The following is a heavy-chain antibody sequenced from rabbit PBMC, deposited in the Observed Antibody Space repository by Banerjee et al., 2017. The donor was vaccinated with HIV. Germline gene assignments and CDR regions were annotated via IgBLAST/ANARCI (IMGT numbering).Heavy chain of an antibody. J-gene: IGHJ4*01. D-gene: IGHD2-1*01. CDR2: ILNGDGRI. CDR1: GFSFSSYW. Sequence: QEQLEESGGDLVKPEGSLTLTCTASGFSFSSYWTCWVRQAPGKGPEWIACILNGDGRIHYASWAKGRFTISTTSSTTVTLQIASLTAADTATYFCARAIDYDYHFNLWGQGTLVTVS. CDR3: ARAIDYDYHFNL. V-gene: IGHV1S45*01.